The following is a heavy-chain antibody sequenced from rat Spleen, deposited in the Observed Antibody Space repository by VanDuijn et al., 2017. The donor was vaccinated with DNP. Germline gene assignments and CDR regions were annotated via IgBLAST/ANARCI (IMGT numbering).Heavy chain of an antibody. Sequence: EVQLQESGPGLVKPSQSLSLTCSVTGYSITSNYWGWIRRFPGNKMEYIGHISYSGRTNYNPSLKSRISITRDTSKNQFFLHLNSVTTEDTATYYCARSDNSGSQWNYWGHGVMVTVSS. J-gene: IGHJ2*01. CDR3: ARSDNSGSQWNY. V-gene: IGHV3-1*01. D-gene: IGHD4-3*01. CDR1: GYSITSNY. CDR2: ISYSGRT.